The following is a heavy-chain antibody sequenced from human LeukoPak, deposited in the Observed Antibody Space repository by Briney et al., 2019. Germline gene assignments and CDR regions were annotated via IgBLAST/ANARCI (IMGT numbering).Heavy chain of an antibody. Sequence: GGSLRLSCAASGFTFSSYAMSWVRQAPGKGLEWVSAISGSGGSTYYADSVKGRFTISRDNSKNTLYLQMNSLRAEDTAVYYCAKSDDSSGYYYGIVYWGQGTLVTVSS. D-gene: IGHD3-22*01. CDR1: GFTFSSYA. CDR2: ISGSGGST. J-gene: IGHJ4*02. V-gene: IGHV3-23*01. CDR3: AKSDDSSGYYYGIVY.